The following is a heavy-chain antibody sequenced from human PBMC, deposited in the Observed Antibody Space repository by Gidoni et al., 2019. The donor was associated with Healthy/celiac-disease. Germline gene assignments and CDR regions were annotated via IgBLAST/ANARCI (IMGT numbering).Heavy chain of an antibody. Sequence: QLHLQESGPGLVKPSETLSLPCTVSGGPIRSSSYSWAGIRQPPVKGLEWIGSIYYSGGTYYNPSLKSRVTISVDTSKNQFSLKLSSVTAADAAVYYCARETYYDGSGSSSRVWYFDYWGQGNLVTVSS. V-gene: IGHV4-39*02. J-gene: IGHJ4*02. CDR3: ARETYYDGSGSSSRVWYFDY. CDR1: GGPIRSSSYS. D-gene: IGHD3-10*01. CDR2: IYYSGGT.